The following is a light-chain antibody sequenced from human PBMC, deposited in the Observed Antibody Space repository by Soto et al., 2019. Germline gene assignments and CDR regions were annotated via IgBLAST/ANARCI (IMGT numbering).Light chain of an antibody. CDR1: QSISSC. CDR3: QQYDYQPRT. Sequence: EIEMTQSPSTLSASPGESATLSCRASQSISSCMLAWYQQNPGHAPRLLMYAASNWDSGIPARFSGSGSGTEFTLTISSLQSDDFAAYYCQQYDYQPRTFGQGTKVEIK. CDR2: AAS. V-gene: IGKV3-15*01. J-gene: IGKJ1*01.